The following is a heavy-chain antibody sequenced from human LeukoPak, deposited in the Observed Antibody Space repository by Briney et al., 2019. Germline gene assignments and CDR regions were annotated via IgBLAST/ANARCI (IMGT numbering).Heavy chain of an antibody. CDR3: ASLSLRWPDY. J-gene: IGHJ4*02. V-gene: IGHV3-9*01. Sequence: GGSLRLSCAASGFTFDDYAMHWVRQAPGKGLEWVSGISWNSDSIGYADSVKGRFTISRDNAKNSLYLQMNSLRAEDTAVYYCASLSLRWPDYWGQGTLVTVSS. CDR2: ISWNSDSI. D-gene: IGHD4-23*01. CDR1: GFTFDDYA.